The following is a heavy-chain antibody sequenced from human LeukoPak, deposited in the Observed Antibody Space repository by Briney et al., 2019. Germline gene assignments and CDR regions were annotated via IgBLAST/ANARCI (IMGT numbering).Heavy chain of an antibody. D-gene: IGHD3-10*01. Sequence: GGSLRLSCAASGFTFSSYAMNWVRQAPGKGLEWVSGSSGSGVTTYYADSVKGRFTISRDNSKDTLYLQMNSLRAEDTAVYYCARGEGSGTYYKRYFDPWGRGTLVTVSS. J-gene: IGHJ2*01. CDR2: SSGSGVTT. V-gene: IGHV3-23*01. CDR1: GFTFSSYA. CDR3: ARGEGSGTYYKRYFDP.